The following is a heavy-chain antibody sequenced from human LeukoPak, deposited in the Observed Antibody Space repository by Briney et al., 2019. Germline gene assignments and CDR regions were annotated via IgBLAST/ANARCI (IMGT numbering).Heavy chain of an antibody. J-gene: IGHJ3*02. D-gene: IGHD3-9*01. V-gene: IGHV1-2*04. CDR1: GYTFTGYY. CDR3: ARAGSDILTGYPKDAFDI. CDR2: INPNSGGT. Sequence: ASVKGSCKASGYTFTGYYMPWVRQAPGQRLEWIGWINPNSGGTNYAQKLQGWVTMTRDTSISTAYMELSRLRSDDTAVYYCARAGSDILTGYPKDAFDIWGQGTMVTVSS.